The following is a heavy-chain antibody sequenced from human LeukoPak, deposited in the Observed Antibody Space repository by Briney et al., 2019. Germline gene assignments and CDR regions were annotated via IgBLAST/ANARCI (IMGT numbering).Heavy chain of an antibody. CDR1: GGSISSSSYY. D-gene: IGHD3-10*01. Sequence: SETLSLTCTVSGGSISSSSYYWSWIRQPPGKGLEWIGYIYYSGSTNYNPSLKSRVTISVGTSKNQFSLKLSSVTAADTAVYYCARGRNGSGSYYTYYYYYYMDVWGKGTTVTVSS. CDR3: ARGRNGSGSYYTYYYYYYMDV. J-gene: IGHJ6*03. CDR2: IYYSGST. V-gene: IGHV4-61*01.